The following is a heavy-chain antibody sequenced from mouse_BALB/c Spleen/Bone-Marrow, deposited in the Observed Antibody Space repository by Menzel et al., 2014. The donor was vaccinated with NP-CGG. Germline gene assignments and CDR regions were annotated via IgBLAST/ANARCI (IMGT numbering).Heavy chain of an antibody. V-gene: IGHV4-1*02. CDR1: GFDFSRYW. CDR3: ARQGYYGKGDY. D-gene: IGHD2-1*01. J-gene: IGHJ2*01. Sequence: VQLKQSGGGLVQPGGSLKLSCAASGFDFSRYWMSWVRQAPGKGLEWIGEINPDSSTINYTPSLKDKFIISRDNAKNTLYLQMSNVRSEDTALYYCARQGYYGKGDYWGQGTALTVSS. CDR2: INPDSSTI.